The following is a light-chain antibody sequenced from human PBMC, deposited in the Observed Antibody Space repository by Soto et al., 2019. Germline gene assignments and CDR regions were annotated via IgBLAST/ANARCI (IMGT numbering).Light chain of an antibody. J-gene: IGKJ4*01. Sequence: EIVLTQSPATLSLSPGEKDTLSSRASQSVSSYLAWYQQTPGQAPRLLIYGASTRATGIPARFSGSESGADFTLTISSLQSEDFAVYYCQQYHKWPPFTFGGGTKVDIK. CDR1: QSVSSY. CDR3: QQYHKWPPFT. V-gene: IGKV3-15*01. CDR2: GAS.